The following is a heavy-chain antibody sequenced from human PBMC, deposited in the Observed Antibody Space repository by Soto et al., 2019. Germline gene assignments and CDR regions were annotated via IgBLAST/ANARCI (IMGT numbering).Heavy chain of an antibody. CDR1: GFTLSDHY. CDR3: ARDRGRSGYYYLVY. V-gene: IGHV3-72*01. D-gene: IGHD3-22*01. CDR2: SRDKAQGYST. J-gene: IGHJ4*02. Sequence: PGGSLRLSCAGSGFTLSDHYIDWVRQAPGKGLEWVGRSRDKAQGYSTAYAASVKGRFTTSRDESKNSVYLQMNSLKTEDTAVYYCARDRGRSGYYYLVYWGQGTLVTVSS.